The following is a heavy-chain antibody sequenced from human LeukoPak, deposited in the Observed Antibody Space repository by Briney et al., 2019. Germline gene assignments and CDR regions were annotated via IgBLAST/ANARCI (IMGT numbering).Heavy chain of an antibody. D-gene: IGHD1-26*01. Sequence: GGSLRLSCAASGFTFSSYWMSWVRQAPGRGLEWVANIKQDGSEKYYVDSVKGRFTISRDNAKNSLYLQMDSLRAEDTAVYYCARDRRSQWELPGGVDYWGQGTLVTVSS. CDR1: GFTFSSYW. V-gene: IGHV3-7*01. J-gene: IGHJ4*02. CDR2: IKQDGSEK. CDR3: ARDRRSQWELPGGVDY.